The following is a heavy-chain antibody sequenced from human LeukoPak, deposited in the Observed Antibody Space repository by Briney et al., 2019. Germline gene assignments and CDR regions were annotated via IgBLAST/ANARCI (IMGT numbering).Heavy chain of an antibody. CDR3: AKDTAYDSSLLQFDY. CDR2: ISSSGSTI. J-gene: IGHJ4*02. Sequence: GGSLRLSCAASGFTFSDYYMSWIRQAPGKGLEWVSYISSSGSTIYYADSVKGRFTISRDNAKNSLYLQMNSLRAEDTALYYCAKDTAYDSSLLQFDYWGQGTLVTVSS. CDR1: GFTFSDYY. D-gene: IGHD3-22*01. V-gene: IGHV3-11*01.